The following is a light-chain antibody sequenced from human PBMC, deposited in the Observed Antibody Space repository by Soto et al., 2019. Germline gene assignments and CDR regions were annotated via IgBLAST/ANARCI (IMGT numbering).Light chain of an antibody. CDR2: ESS. J-gene: IGKJ4*01. Sequence: EIVLTQSPATPSLSPGERATLSSRASQSVSSYLAWYQQKPGQAPRLLNYESSNRATCIPARLSGSGSGSDFTLIISSLEPEDFAVYCWQRRSNWLTFGGRTKVEIK. CDR1: QSVSSY. V-gene: IGKV3-11*01. CDR3: QRRSNWLT.